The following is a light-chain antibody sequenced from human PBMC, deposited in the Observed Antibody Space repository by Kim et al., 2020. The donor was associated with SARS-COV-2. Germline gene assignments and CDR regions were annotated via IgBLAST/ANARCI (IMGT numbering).Light chain of an antibody. V-gene: IGKV1-5*03. Sequence: ASVGDRVTISCGASQYVSSWLAWYQQKPGRAPNLLLYKASDLQSGVPSRFSGSGYGTEFTLTIRRLQPDDVATYYCQQYYTYPWTFGQGTKVDIK. J-gene: IGKJ1*01. CDR2: KAS. CDR1: QYVSSW. CDR3: QQYYTYPWT.